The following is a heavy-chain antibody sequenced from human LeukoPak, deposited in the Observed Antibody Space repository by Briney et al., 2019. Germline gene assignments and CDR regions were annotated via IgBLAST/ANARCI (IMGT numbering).Heavy chain of an antibody. CDR3: ARGGSSGSLGDPFDY. D-gene: IGHD3-22*01. V-gene: IGHV4-30-2*05. Sequence: PSETLSLTCAVSGGSISSGGYSWSWIRQPPGKGLEWIGYIYYSGSTYYNPSLKSRVTISVDTSKNQFSLKLSSVTAADTAVYYCARGGSSGSLGDPFDYWGQGTLVTVSS. CDR2: IYYSGST. J-gene: IGHJ4*02. CDR1: GGSISSGGYS.